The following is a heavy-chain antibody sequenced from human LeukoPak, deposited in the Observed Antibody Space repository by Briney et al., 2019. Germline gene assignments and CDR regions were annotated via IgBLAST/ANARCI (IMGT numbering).Heavy chain of an antibody. CDR3: ARGGLLKRSSFDY. D-gene: IGHD1-26*01. CDR2: INHSGST. Sequence: SQTLSLTCTVSGGSISSGGYYWSWIRQPPGKGLEWIGEINHSGSTNYNPSLKSRVTISVDTSKNQFSLKLSSVTAADTAVYYCARGGLLKRSSFDYWGQGTLVTVSS. CDR1: GGSISSGGYY. J-gene: IGHJ4*02. V-gene: IGHV4-30-2*01.